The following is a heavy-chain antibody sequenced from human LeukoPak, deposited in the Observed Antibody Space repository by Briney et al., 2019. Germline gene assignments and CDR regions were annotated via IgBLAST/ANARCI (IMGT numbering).Heavy chain of an antibody. Sequence: RASVKVSCMASGYIFTGYYMHWVRQAPGQGLEWMGWINPNSGGTNYAQNFQGRVTMTRDTSISTAYMELSRLRSDDTAVYYCASLTGGGARHFDYWGQGTLVTVSS. CDR2: INPNSGGT. V-gene: IGHV1-2*02. CDR3: ASLTGGGARHFDY. J-gene: IGHJ4*02. D-gene: IGHD3-16*01. CDR1: GYIFTGYY.